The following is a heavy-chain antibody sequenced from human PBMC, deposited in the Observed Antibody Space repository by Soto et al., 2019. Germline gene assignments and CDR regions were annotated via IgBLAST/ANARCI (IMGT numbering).Heavy chain of an antibody. V-gene: IGHV3-53*01. CDR1: GFTVSSNY. J-gene: IGHJ3*02. Sequence: EVQLVESGGGLIQPGGSLRLSCAASGFTVSSNYMSWVRQAPGKGLEWVSVIYSGGSTYYADSVKGRFTISRDNSKYTLYLQMNSLRAEDTAVYYCARVVVVAATVVGAFDIWGQGTMVTVSS. D-gene: IGHD2-15*01. CDR2: IYSGGST. CDR3: ARVVVVAATVVGAFDI.